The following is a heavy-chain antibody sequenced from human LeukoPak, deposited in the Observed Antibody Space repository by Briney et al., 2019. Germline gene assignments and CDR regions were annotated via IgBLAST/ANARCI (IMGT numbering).Heavy chain of an antibody. J-gene: IGHJ5*02. CDR2: IGTNGVEI. CDR1: GFTFSNYV. V-gene: IGHV3-23*01. D-gene: IGHD3-10*01. Sequence: GGSLRLSCVASGFTFSNYVMNWVRQAPGKGLEWVSCIGTNGVEIHYADPVKGRFTISRDNSRNTLYLQMHSLSPEDTAVYYCAKTFSFGSDSSYGTFDKWGQGTLVTVSS. CDR3: AKTFSFGSDSSYGTFDK.